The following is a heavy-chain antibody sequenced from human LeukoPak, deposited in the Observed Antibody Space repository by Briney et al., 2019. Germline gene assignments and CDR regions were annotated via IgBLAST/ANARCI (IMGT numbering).Heavy chain of an antibody. V-gene: IGHV4-39*01. CDR3: ARNRGSNFDWSDY. D-gene: IGHD3-9*01. CDR2: IYYSGST. CDR1: GGSLSTCDFF. Sequence: PLGTPFLTRTFSGGSLSTCDFFLGLVRPPPREGAGWVGSIYYSGSTFYNPSLKSRVALSVDTSKNQFSLRLNSVTAADTAVYYCARNRGSNFDWSDYWGQGVLVTVSS. J-gene: IGHJ4*02.